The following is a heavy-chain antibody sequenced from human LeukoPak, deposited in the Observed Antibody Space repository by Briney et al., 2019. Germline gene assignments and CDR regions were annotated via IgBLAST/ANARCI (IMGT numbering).Heavy chain of an antibody. J-gene: IGHJ5*01. CDR1: GDSISSSC. Sequence: SETLSLTCTVSGDSISSSCWSWIRQPPGNGLEWIAYIHYTGNTNYNPSLKSRVTMSADTSKNQFSLKLTSVTAADTAVYYCARGSYGGYLGVVDSWGQGTLVTVSS. D-gene: IGHD5-12*01. V-gene: IGHV4-59*01. CDR2: IHYTGNT. CDR3: ARGSYGGYLGVVDS.